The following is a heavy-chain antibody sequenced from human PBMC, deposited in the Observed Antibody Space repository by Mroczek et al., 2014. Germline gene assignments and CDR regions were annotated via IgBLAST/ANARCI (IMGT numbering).Heavy chain of an antibody. J-gene: IGHJ3*02. Sequence: QVQLQQWGAGLLKPSETLSLTCAVYGGSFSGYYWSWIRQPPGKGLEWIGEINHSGSTNYNPSLKSRVTISVDTSKNQFSLKLSSVTAADTAVYYCAREKRYFDWLSEGAFDIWGQGDNGHRLF. CDR2: INHSGST. CDR1: GGSFSGYY. V-gene: IGHV4-34*01. CDR3: AREKRYFDWLSEGAFDI. D-gene: IGHD3-9*01.